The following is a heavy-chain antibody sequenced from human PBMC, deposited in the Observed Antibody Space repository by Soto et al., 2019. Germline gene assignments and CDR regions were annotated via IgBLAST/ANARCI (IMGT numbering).Heavy chain of an antibody. CDR3: ARVYQLLCLDY. D-gene: IGHD2-2*01. J-gene: IGHJ4*02. Sequence: PGVSKILSCAASGLNFIYYDRSWIRQAPGKGLEWLSYISASGSTIYDADSVKGRFTISRDNAKNSLYLQMNSLRAEDTAVYYCARVYQLLCLDYWGQGALVTVSS. V-gene: IGHV3-11*01. CDR1: GLNFIYYD. CDR2: ISASGSTI.